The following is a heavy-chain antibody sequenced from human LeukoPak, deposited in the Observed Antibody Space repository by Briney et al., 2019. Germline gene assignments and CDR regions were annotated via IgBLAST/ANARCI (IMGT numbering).Heavy chain of an antibody. Sequence: PGGSLRLSCAASGFTFSSYWMSWVRQGPGKGLEWVANIKQDGSEKYYVDSVKGRFTISRDNAKNSLYLQMNSLRAEDTAVYYCTTANLVPLSDYWGPGTLVTVSS. V-gene: IGHV3-7*01. CDR3: TTANLVPLSDY. CDR2: IKQDGSEK. D-gene: IGHD6-6*01. J-gene: IGHJ4*02. CDR1: GFTFSSYW.